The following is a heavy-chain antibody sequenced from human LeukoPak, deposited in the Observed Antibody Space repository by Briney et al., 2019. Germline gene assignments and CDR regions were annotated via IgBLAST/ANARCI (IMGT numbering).Heavy chain of an antibody. D-gene: IGHD2-21*02. CDR2: IYYSGST. J-gene: IGHJ4*02. CDR3: AREAYCGGDCYYFDY. Sequence: SETLSLTCTVSGGSISSYYWSWIRQPPGKGLEWIGYIYYSGSTNYNPSLKSRVTISVDTSKNQFPLKLSSVTAADTAVYYCAREAYCGGDCYYFDYWGQGTLVTVSS. V-gene: IGHV4-59*01. CDR1: GGSISSYY.